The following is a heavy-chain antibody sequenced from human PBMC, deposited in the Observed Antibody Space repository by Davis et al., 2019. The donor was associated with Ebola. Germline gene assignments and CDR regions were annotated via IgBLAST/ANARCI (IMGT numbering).Heavy chain of an antibody. V-gene: IGHV3-7*03. CDR1: GFTFRSYW. CDR3: AARGHDDGDPPLDS. D-gene: IGHD4-17*01. CDR2: IKEDGSEK. Sequence: PGGFLRLSCAASGFTFRSYWMSWVRQAPGKGLEWVAKIKEDGSEKLEVDSVKGRFTISRDNAKDSLYLQMNSLRAEDTAVYYCAARGHDDGDPPLDSWGQGTLVTVSS. J-gene: IGHJ5*01.